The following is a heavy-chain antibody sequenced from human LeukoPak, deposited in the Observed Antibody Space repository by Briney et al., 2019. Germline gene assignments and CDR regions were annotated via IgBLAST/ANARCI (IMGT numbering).Heavy chain of an antibody. CDR1: GGSFSGYY. CDR2: INHSGST. J-gene: IGHJ1*01. V-gene: IGHV4-34*01. CDR3: ARGRPSDYFQH. Sequence: SETLSLTCAVYGGSFSGYYWSWIRQPPGKGLEWIGEINHSGSTNYNPSLKSRVTISVDTSKNQFSLKLSSVTAADTAIYYCARGRPSDYFQHWGQGTLVTVSS. D-gene: IGHD6-6*01.